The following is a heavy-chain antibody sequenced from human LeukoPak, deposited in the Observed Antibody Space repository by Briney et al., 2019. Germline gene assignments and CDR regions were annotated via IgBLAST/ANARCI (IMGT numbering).Heavy chain of an antibody. CDR1: GGSFSGYY. CDR2: INHSGST. J-gene: IGHJ3*02. D-gene: IGHD2-2*02. V-gene: IGHV4-34*01. Sequence: PSETLSLTCAAYGGSFSGYYWSWIRQPPGKGLEWIGEINHSGSTNYNPSLKSRVTISVDTSKNQFSLKLSSVTAADTAVYYCARHRRPIYKYTFDIWGQGTMVTVSS. CDR3: ARHRRPIYKYTFDI.